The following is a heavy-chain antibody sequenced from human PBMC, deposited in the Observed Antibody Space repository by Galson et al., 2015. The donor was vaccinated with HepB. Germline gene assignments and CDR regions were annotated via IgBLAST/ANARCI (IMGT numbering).Heavy chain of an antibody. V-gene: IGHV3-30*18. CDR1: GFTFSSYG. CDR3: AKDSYSSSWLDY. J-gene: IGHJ4*02. Sequence: SLRLSCAASGFTFSSYGMHWVRQAPGKGLEWVAVISYDGSNKYYADSVKGRFTISRDNSKNTLYLQMNSLRAEDTAVYYCAKDSYSSSWLDYWGQGTLVTVSS. CDR2: ISYDGSNK. D-gene: IGHD6-13*01.